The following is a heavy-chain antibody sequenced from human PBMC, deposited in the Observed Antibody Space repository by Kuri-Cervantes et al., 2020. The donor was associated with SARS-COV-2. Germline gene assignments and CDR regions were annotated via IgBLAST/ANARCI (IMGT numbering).Heavy chain of an antibody. CDR1: GFTFSSYG. J-gene: IGHJ6*02. CDR2: IWYDGSNK. V-gene: IGHV3-33*01. D-gene: IGHD6-13*01. CDR3: ARDHGPYSRATAYYGMDV. Sequence: GESLKISCAAPGFTFSSYGMHWVRQAPGKGLEWVAVIWYDGSNKYYADSVKGRFTISRDNSKNTLYLQMNSLRAEDTAVYYCARDHGPYSRATAYYGMDVWGQGTTVTVSS.